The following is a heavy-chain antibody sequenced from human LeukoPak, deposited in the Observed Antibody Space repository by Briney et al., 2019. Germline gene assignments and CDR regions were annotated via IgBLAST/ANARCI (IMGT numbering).Heavy chain of an antibody. CDR1: GYTFTSYG. CDR3: ARAGTYYDFWSGSPRASWFDP. V-gene: IGHV1-18*01. CDR2: ISAYNGNT. D-gene: IGHD3-3*01. J-gene: IGHJ5*02. Sequence: ASVKVSCKASGYTFTSYGISWVRQAPGQGLEWMGWISAYNGNTNYAQKLQGRVTMTTDTSTSTAYMELRSLRSDDTAVYYCARAGTYYDFWSGSPRASWFDPWGQGILVTVSS.